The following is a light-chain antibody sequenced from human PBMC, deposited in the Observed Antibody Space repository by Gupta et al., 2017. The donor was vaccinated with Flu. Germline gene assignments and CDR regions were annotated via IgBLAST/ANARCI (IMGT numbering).Light chain of an antibody. J-gene: IGLJ3*02. CDR2: GDN. CDR1: GYNIGSNS. Sequence: CTGGGYNIGSNSVNWYQQRPGQAPKLVIYGDNDRPSGVPDRFSGSKSGNTATLAISRLEAEDEADYYCAAWDDTRDHWLFGGGTKLTV. CDR3: AAWDDTRDHWL. V-gene: IGLV1-44*01.